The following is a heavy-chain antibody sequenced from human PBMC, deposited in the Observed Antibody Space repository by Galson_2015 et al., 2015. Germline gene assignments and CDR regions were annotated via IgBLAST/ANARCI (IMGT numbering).Heavy chain of an antibody. V-gene: IGHV4-31*01. CDR3: ARVLRRDAFDI. Sequence: TLSLTCTVSGGSISSGGYYWSWIRQHPGKGLEWIGYIYYSGSTYYNPSLKSLVTISVDTSKNQFSLKLSSVTAADTAVYYCARVLRRDAFDIWGQGTMVTVSS. D-gene: IGHD3-16*01. J-gene: IGHJ3*02. CDR2: IYYSGST. CDR1: GGSISSGGYY.